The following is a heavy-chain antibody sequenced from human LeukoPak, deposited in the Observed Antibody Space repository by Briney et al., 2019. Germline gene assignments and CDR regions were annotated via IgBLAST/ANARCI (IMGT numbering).Heavy chain of an antibody. CDR3: ARLGFTSSWRNWYFDL. CDR1: GGSISSYY. D-gene: IGHD2-2*01. V-gene: IGHV4-59*13. Sequence: SETLSLTCSVSGGSISSYYWSWIRQSPGKGLEWIGYVSFSGSTDYNPSLKSRVTISIDTSKNQFSVSLNSVTAADTAVYYCARLGFTSSWRNWYFDLWGRGALVTVSS. CDR2: VSFSGST. J-gene: IGHJ2*01.